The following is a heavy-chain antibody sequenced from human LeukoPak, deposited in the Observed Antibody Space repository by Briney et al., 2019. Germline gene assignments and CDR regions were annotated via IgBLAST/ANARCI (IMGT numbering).Heavy chain of an antibody. CDR1: GFTFSRYA. V-gene: IGHV3-23*01. CDR3: AKDHLWSSSEFDY. CDR2: ISGSGGST. J-gene: IGHJ4*02. D-gene: IGHD6-6*01. Sequence: GGPLRLSCAASGFTFSRYAMSWVRQAPGKGREGVSDISGSGGSTYYADSVKGRFTIYRDNSKNTLYLQMNSLRAEDTAVYYCAKDHLWSSSEFDYWGQGTLVTVSS.